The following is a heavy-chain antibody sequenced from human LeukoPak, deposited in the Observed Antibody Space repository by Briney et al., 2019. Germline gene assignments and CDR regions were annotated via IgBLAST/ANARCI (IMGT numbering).Heavy chain of an antibody. J-gene: IGHJ4*02. Sequence: GRSLRLSCAASGSTFRSYAMHWVRQAPGKGLEWVAVVSDDGTKKFYADSVKGRFTISRDNSKNTLSLQMNSLRSEDTAVYYCVRRSGLTPWGLEYWGQGTLVIVSS. D-gene: IGHD3-16*01. CDR2: VSDDGTKK. CDR3: VRRSGLTPWGLEY. V-gene: IGHV3-30*01. CDR1: GSTFRSYA.